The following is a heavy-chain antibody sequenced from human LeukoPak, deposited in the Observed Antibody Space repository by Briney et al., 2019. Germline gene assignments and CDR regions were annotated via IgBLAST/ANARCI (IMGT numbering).Heavy chain of an antibody. D-gene: IGHD3-3*01. Sequence: ASVKVSCKASRGTFSSYAISWVRQAPGQGLEWMGWINTNTGNPTYAQGFTGRFVFSLDTSVSTAYLQISSLKAEDTAVYYCARGPTPLYDFWSGYPHPGFDYWGQGTLVTVSS. J-gene: IGHJ4*02. CDR1: RGTFSSYA. CDR3: ARGPTPLYDFWSGYPHPGFDY. V-gene: IGHV7-4-1*02. CDR2: INTNTGNP.